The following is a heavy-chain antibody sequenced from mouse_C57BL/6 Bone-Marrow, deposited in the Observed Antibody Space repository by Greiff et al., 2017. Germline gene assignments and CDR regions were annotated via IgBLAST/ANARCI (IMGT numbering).Heavy chain of an antibody. J-gene: IGHJ2*01. D-gene: IGHD1-1*02. V-gene: IGHV14-1*01. CDR1: GFNITDYY. Sequence: EVQLMESGAELVRPGASVKLSCTASGFNITDYYMHWVKQRPEHGLEWIGRIYPEGGDTEYAAKFQGKATMTADTSSNTAYLQLSSLTSEDTAVYYCSASGGRYVDYWGKGTTLTVSS. CDR2: IYPEGGDT. CDR3: SASGGRYVDY.